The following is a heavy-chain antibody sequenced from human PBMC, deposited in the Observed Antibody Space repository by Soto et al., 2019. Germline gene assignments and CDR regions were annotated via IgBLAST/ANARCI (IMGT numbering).Heavy chain of an antibody. J-gene: IGHJ5*02. Sequence: GASVKVSCKASGYTFTGYYMHWVRHAPGQGLEWMGWMNPNSGNTGYAQKFQGRVTMTRNTSISTAYMELSSLRSEDTAVYYCARSGQVGNWFDPWGQGTLVTVSS. CDR3: ARSGQVGNWFDP. D-gene: IGHD3-3*01. CDR1: GYTFTGYY. CDR2: MNPNSGNT. V-gene: IGHV1-8*02.